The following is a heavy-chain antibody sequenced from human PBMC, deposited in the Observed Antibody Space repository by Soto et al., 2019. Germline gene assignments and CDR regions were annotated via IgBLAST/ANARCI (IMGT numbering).Heavy chain of an antibody. D-gene: IGHD3-16*01. CDR3: AREFPYYESSDSYFDY. J-gene: IGHJ4*02. V-gene: IGHV4-38-2*02. Sequence: SETLSLTCGVSGYSLTSGYHWGWIRQPPGKGLEWSGTIYHSGTTYYNPSLMSRVTMSVDTSKNQFSLHLNSVTPEDTAVYYCAREFPYYESSDSYFDYWGQGALVTVSS. CDR1: GYSLTSGYH. CDR2: IYHSGTT.